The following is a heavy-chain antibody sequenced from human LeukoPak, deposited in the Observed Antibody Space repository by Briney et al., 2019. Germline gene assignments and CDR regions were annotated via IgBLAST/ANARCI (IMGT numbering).Heavy chain of an antibody. J-gene: IGHJ6*03. CDR1: GGTFSSYA. V-gene: IGHV1-69*05. Sequence: SVKVSCKASGGTFSSYAISWVRQAPGQGLEWMGGIIPIFGTANYAQEFQGRVTITTDESTSTAYMELSSLRSEDTAVYYCASTYCSSTSCYSGYYYMDVWGKGTTVTVSS. D-gene: IGHD2-2*02. CDR2: IIPIFGTA. CDR3: ASTYCSSTSCYSGYYYMDV.